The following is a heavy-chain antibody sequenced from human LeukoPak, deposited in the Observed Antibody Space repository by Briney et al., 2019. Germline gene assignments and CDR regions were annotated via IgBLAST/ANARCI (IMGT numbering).Heavy chain of an antibody. Sequence: GGSLRLSCAASGFTLSSYGMHWVRQAPGKGLEWVAVISYDGSNKYYADSVKGRFTISRDNSKNTLYLQMNSLRAEDTAVYYCAKEFRPYCSGGSCYSGYWGQGTLVTVSS. J-gene: IGHJ4*02. CDR1: GFTLSSYG. CDR3: AKEFRPYCSGGSCYSGY. D-gene: IGHD2-15*01. V-gene: IGHV3-30*18. CDR2: ISYDGSNK.